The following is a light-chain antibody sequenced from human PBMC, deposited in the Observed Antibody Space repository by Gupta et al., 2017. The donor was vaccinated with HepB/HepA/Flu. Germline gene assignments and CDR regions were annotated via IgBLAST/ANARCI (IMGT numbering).Light chain of an antibody. V-gene: IGLV2-18*02. CDR1: SSDVGSYNR. CDR3: SSYTSSSTGV. J-gene: IGLJ3*02. Sequence: QSALTQPPSVSGSPGQSVTISCTGTSSDVGSYNRVSWYQQPPGTAPKLMIYEVSNRPSGVPDRFSGSKPGNTASLTISGLQAEDDADYYCSSYTSSSTGVFGGGTKLTVL. CDR2: EVS.